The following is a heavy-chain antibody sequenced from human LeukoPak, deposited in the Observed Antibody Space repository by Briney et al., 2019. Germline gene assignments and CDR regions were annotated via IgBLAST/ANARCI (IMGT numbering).Heavy chain of an antibody. CDR1: GGSISSSSYY. CDR3: ASLLLFDSSGVDY. CDR2: IYYSGST. V-gene: IGHV4-39*01. J-gene: IGHJ4*02. D-gene: IGHD3-22*01. Sequence: SETLSLTCTVSGGSISSSSYYWGWIRQPPGKGLEWIGSIYYSGSTYYNPSLKSRVTISVDTSKNQFSLKLSSVTAADTAVYYCASLLLFDSSGVDYWGQGILVSVSS.